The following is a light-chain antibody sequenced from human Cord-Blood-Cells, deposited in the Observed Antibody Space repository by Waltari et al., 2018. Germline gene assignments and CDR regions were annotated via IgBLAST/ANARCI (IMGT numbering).Light chain of an antibody. V-gene: IGKV1-5*01. CDR2: DAS. CDR3: QQYNSYSPGYT. CDR1: QSISSW. Sequence: DIQMTQSPSTLSASVGDRVTITCRASQSISSWLAWYQQKPGKAPKLLIYDASSLESGVPSRFIGSGAGTEFALTISSRQPDDFATYYCQQYNSYSPGYTFGQGTKLEIK. J-gene: IGKJ2*01.